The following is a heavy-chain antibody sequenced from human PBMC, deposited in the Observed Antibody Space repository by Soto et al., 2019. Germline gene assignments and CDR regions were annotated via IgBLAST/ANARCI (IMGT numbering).Heavy chain of an antibody. Sequence: PGRSLRLSCAASGLTFSSYAMHWVRQAPGKGLEWVAVISYDGSNKYYADSVKGRFTISRDNSKNTLYLQMNSLRAEDTAVYYCARGYDDYYYYGMDVWGQGTTVTVSS. J-gene: IGHJ6*02. CDR2: ISYDGSNK. CDR3: ARGYDDYYYYGMDV. V-gene: IGHV3-30-3*01. D-gene: IGHD5-12*01. CDR1: GLTFSSYA.